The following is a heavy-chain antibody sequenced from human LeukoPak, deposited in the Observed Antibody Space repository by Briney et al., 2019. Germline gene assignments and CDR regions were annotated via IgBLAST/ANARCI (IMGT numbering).Heavy chain of an antibody. CDR3: SRIKYGGNSGYHFDY. CDR1: GFNFNYFA. V-gene: IGHV3-23*01. J-gene: IGHJ4*02. CDR2: IGDSGSGG. Sequence: GGSLRLSCSASGFNFNYFAMSWIRQAPGKRLEWVSTIGDSGSGGSYADSVRGRFAISRDNSKNIVYLQMHSLRVDDSAVYYCSRIKYGGNSGYHFDYWGQGTLVTVSS. D-gene: IGHD4-23*01.